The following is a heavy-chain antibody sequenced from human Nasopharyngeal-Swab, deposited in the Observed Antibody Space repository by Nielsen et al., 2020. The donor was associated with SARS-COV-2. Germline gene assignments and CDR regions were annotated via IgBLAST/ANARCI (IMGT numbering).Heavy chain of an antibody. CDR1: GGSISSGGYY. J-gene: IGHJ4*01. CDR3: ARGTVTTGLGY. Sequence: SETLSLTCTVSGGSISSGGYYSNWIRQHPGKGLEWIGYIYYSGSTYYNPSLKSRLTISVDASKKQFSLNLSSVTAADTAVYYCARGTVTTGLGYWGHGTLVTVSS. D-gene: IGHD4-11*01. V-gene: IGHV4-31*03. CDR2: IYYSGST.